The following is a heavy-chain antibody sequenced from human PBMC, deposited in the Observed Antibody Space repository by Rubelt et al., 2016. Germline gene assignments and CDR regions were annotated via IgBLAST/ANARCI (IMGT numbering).Heavy chain of an antibody. D-gene: IGHD3-10*01. CDR2: FFHDGST. CDR1: GYSINNGYY. J-gene: IGHJ4*02. Sequence: QVQLQESGPGLVKPSETLSLTCTVSGYSINNGYYWGWIRQPPGTGLEWIASFFHDGSTKYNPSLKCRVTISKDWAKNQFSLSLSSVTAADTAVYYCARPTGASSSSGSFLVWGQGTLVTVSS. CDR3: ARPTGASSSSGSFLV. V-gene: IGHV4-38-2*02.